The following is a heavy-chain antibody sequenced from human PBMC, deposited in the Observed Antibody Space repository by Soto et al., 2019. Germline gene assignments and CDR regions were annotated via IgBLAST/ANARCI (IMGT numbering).Heavy chain of an antibody. CDR3: ARGGWRQIDY. CDR2: IYYSGRT. Sequence: QVQLQESGPGLVKPSETLSLTCTVSGGSISSYYWSWIRQPPGKGLEWIGYIYYSGRTYYIPSLKSRVTISVDTSKNQFSLKLTSVTAADAAVYFCARGGWRQIDYWGQGTLVTVSS. CDR1: GGSISSYY. D-gene: IGHD3-3*01. J-gene: IGHJ4*02. V-gene: IGHV4-59*08.